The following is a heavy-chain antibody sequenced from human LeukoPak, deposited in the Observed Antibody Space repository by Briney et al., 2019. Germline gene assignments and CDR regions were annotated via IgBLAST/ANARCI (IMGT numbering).Heavy chain of an antibody. CDR2: INHSGST. V-gene: IGHV4-34*01. D-gene: IGHD2-21*01. Sequence: SETLSLTCAVYGGSFSGYYWSWIRQPPGEGLEWIGEINHSGSTNYNPSLKSRVTVSVDTSKNQFSLKLSSVTAADTAVYSGARAKDRPYSNYYMDLWGKRTTVTVSS. J-gene: IGHJ6*03. CDR3: ARAKDRPYSNYYMDL. CDR1: GGSFSGYY.